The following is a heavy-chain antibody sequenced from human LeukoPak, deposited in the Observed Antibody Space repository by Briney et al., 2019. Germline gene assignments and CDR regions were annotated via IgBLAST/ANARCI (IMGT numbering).Heavy chain of an antibody. CDR3: ARPLRGLYGSEDY. D-gene: IGHD3-10*01. J-gene: IGHJ4*02. V-gene: IGHV4-31*03. CDR2: IYYSGTA. CDR1: SGSIISGGYY. Sequence: PSETLSLTCTVSSGSIISGGYYWSWIRQHPGKGLEWIGNIYYSGTAYYNPSLKSRVSISVDTSENQFSLTLRSTTTADTAVYYCARPLRGLYGSEDYWGQGTLVTVSS.